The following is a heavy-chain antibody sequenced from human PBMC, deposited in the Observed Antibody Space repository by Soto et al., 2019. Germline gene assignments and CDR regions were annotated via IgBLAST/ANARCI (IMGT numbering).Heavy chain of an antibody. CDR1: GGTHSSYA. D-gene: IGHD3-22*01. CDR2: IIPIFGTR. J-gene: IGHJ5*02. V-gene: IGHV1-69*13. CDR3: ARDGSDYSTSGHYDP. Sequence: SVKVSCKVTGGTHSSYAITWVRQAPGQGLEWMGGIIPIFGTRDYAQKFQGRVTITADPSTSTAYLELSGLTSDDTAVYYCARDGSDYSTSGHYDPWGQGTLVTVSS.